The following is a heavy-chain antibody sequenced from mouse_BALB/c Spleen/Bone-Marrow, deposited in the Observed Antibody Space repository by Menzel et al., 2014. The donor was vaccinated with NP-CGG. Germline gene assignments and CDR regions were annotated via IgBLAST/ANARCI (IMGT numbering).Heavy chain of an antibody. CDR3: ARRTLYRYDAGAMDY. CDR2: ISSGGSYT. J-gene: IGHJ4*01. Sequence: EVMLVESGGGLVKPGGSLKLSCAAPGFTFSSYAMSWVRQTPEKRLEWVATISSGGSYTYYPDSVKGRFTISRDNAKNTLYLQMSSLRSEDTAMYYCARRTLYRYDAGAMDYWGQGTSVTVSS. CDR1: GFTFSSYA. D-gene: IGHD2-14*01. V-gene: IGHV5-9-1*01.